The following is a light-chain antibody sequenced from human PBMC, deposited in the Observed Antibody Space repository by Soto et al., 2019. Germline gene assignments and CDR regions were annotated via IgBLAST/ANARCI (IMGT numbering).Light chain of an antibody. CDR2: KAS. CDR3: QQYNSYS. CDR1: QSIRSW. J-gene: IGKJ3*01. Sequence: DIQLTQSPSTLSASVGERVTITCRASQSIRSWLAWYQQKPGKAPKLLIFKASSLASGVPSRFSGSGSGTEFTLTISSLQPDDFATYYCQQYNSYSFGPGTKVDIK. V-gene: IGKV1-5*03.